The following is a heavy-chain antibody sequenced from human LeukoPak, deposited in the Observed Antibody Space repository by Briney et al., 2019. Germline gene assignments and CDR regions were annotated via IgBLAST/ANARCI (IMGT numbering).Heavy chain of an antibody. D-gene: IGHD3-22*01. CDR1: GYTFTGYY. V-gene: IGHV1-18*04. CDR3: ARGYYDIRGSYYYYGMDV. Sequence: GASVKVSCKASGYTFTGYYMHWVRQAPGQGLEWMGWISAYNGNTNYAQKLQGRVTMTTDTSTSTAYMELRSLRSDDTAVYYCARGYYDIRGSYYYYGMDVWGQGTTVTVSS. CDR2: ISAYNGNT. J-gene: IGHJ6*02.